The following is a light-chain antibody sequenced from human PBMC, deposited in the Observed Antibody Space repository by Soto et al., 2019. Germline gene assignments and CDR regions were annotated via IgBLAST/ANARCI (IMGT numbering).Light chain of an antibody. V-gene: IGLV2-14*01. J-gene: IGLJ2*01. CDR1: SNDVGGYNY. CDR3: ISYTSSNTHYVI. Sequence: QSVLTQPASVSGSPGQSITISCTGTSNDVGGYNYVSWYQQHPGKAPKLIIYEVTNRPSGVSNRFSGSKSGNTASLTISGLQAEDEADYYCISYTSSNTHYVIFGGGTKVTVL. CDR2: EVT.